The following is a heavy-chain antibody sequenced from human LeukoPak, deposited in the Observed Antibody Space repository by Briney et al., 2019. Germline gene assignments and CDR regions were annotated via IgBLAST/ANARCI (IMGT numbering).Heavy chain of an antibody. D-gene: IGHD5-12*01. J-gene: IGHJ4*02. Sequence: GASLKISCQGSGYTFTTSWIAWVRPMPGKGLEWMGIIFPGDSDTRYSPSFQGQVTISADKSISTAYLQWSSLKASDTAMYYCARSGYSGYETDYWGQGTLVTVSS. CDR3: ARSGYSGYETDY. CDR2: IFPGDSDT. V-gene: IGHV5-51*01. CDR1: GYTFTTSW.